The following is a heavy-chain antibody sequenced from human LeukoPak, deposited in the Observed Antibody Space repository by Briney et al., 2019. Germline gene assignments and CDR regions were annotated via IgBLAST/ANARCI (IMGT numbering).Heavy chain of an antibody. V-gene: IGHV4-59*08. Sequence: PSETLSLTCSVSDGSTTGYYWSWIRQPPGKGLEWIAYVYHTGRTLYNPSLESRVTISVDTSKTQFSLTVTSVTAADTAVYYCARHMSVSYDAFDLWGRGTTVTVSS. CDR2: VYHTGRT. CDR1: DGSTTGYY. D-gene: IGHD3-10*01. CDR3: ARHMSVSYDAFDL. J-gene: IGHJ3*01.